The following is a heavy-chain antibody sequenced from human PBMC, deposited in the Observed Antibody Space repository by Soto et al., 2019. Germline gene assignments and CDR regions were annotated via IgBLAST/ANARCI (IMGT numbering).Heavy chain of an antibody. D-gene: IGHD5-12*01. Sequence: ASVKVSCKASGGTFSSYAISWVRQAPGQGLEWMGGIIPIFGTANYAQKFQGRVTMTRDTSTSTVYMELSSLRSEDTAVYYCARVALGYGYADVWGQGTTVTVSS. V-gene: IGHV1-69*05. CDR1: GGTFSSYA. J-gene: IGHJ6*02. CDR2: IIPIFGTA. CDR3: ARVALGYGYADV.